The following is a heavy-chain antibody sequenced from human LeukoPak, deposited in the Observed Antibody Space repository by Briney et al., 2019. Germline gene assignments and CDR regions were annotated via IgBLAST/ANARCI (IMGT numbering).Heavy chain of an antibody. V-gene: IGHV5-51*01. CDR3: ARRVYDILTGYHYFDY. Sequence: GESLKISCKGSGYSFTSYWIGLVRQMPGKGLEWMGIIYPGDSDTRYSPSFQGQVTISADKSISTAYLQWSSLKASDTAMYYCARRVYDILTGYHYFDYWGQGTLVTVSS. CDR1: GYSFTSYW. J-gene: IGHJ4*02. D-gene: IGHD3-9*01. CDR2: IYPGDSDT.